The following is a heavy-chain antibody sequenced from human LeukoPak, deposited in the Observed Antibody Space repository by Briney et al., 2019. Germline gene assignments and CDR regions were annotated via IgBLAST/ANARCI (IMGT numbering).Heavy chain of an antibody. CDR1: GGTFSSYA. CDR3: ARTGYDFWSGYYFDY. CDR2: IIPIFGTA. D-gene: IGHD3-3*01. Sequence: GASVKVSCKASGGTFSSYAISWVRQAPGQGLEWMGGIIPIFGTANYAQKFQGRVTITTDESTSTAYMELSSLRSEDTAVYYCARTGYDFWSGYYFDYWGQGTLVTVSS. V-gene: IGHV1-69*05. J-gene: IGHJ4*02.